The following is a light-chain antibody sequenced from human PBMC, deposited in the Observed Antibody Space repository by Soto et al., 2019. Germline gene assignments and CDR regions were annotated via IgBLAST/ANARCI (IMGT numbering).Light chain of an antibody. CDR1: QSISSY. J-gene: IGKJ1*01. V-gene: IGKV1-39*01. Sequence: DIQMIQSPSSLPSSVGDSVTLTCRASQSISSYLNWYKQKQGKAPKXXIFAASSLQSWVPSRFSGSGSGTDFTLTISSLQPEYFATYYCQQSSRSPWTFGQGTKVHIK. CDR3: QQSSRSPWT. CDR2: AAS.